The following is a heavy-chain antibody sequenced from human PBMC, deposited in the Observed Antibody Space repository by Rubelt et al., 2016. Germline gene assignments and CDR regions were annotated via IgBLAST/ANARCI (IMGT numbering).Heavy chain of an antibody. CDR1: GGSFSGYY. V-gene: IGHV4-34*01. CDR2: INHSGST. Sequence: QVQLQQWGAGLLKPSETLSLTCAVYGGSFSGYYWSWIRQPPGKGLEWIGEINHSGSTNYNPSLKSRVTISVDTSKNQFSLKLSSVTAADTAVYYCARVNTYYDFWSQFVDDGMDVWGQGTTVTVSS. D-gene: IGHD3-3*01. J-gene: IGHJ6*02. CDR3: ARVNTYYDFWSQFVDDGMDV.